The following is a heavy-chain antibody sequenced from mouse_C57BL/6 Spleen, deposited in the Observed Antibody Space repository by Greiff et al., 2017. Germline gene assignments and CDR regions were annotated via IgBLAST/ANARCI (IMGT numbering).Heavy chain of an antibody. V-gene: IGHV5-4*01. CDR3: AREGSYGYFDV. CDR1: GFTFSSYA. D-gene: IGHD1-1*01. CDR2: ISDGGSYS. Sequence: EVQGVESGGGLVKPGGSLKLSCAASGFTFSSYAMSWVRQTPEKRLEWVATISDGGSYSYYPDNVKGRFTISRDNAKNNLYLQMSHLKSEDTAMYYCAREGSYGYFDVWGTGTTVTVSS. J-gene: IGHJ1*03.